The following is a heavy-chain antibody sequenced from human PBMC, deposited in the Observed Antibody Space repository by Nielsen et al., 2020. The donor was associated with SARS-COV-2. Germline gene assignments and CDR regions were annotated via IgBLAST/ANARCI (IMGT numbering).Heavy chain of an antibody. J-gene: IGHJ4*02. Sequence: WVRQAPGQGLEWMGWISAYNGNTNYAQKLQGRVTMTTDTSTSTAYMELRSLRSDDTAVYYCARVSRAIAAAGTDYWGQGTLVTVSS. V-gene: IGHV1-18*01. D-gene: IGHD6-13*01. CDR2: ISAYNGNT. CDR3: ARVSRAIAAAGTDY.